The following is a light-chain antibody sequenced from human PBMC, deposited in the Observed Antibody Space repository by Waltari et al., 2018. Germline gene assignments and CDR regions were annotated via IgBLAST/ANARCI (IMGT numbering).Light chain of an antibody. CDR1: QTISSY. J-gene: IGKJ1*01. CDR2: AAS. V-gene: IGKV1-39*01. CDR3: QQSYSAPWT. Sequence: DIQVTQSPSSLSASVGDRVPITCRASQTISSYLNWYQHRPGEAPKLLIYAASSLESGVPSRFRGSGSGTDFTLTISTLQHEDFATYFCQQSYSAPWTFGQGTKVENK.